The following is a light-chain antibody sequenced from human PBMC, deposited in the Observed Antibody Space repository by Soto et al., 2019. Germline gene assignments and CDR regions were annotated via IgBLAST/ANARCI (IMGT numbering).Light chain of an antibody. CDR3: SSKTSSRTPFV. V-gene: IGLV2-14*01. J-gene: IGLJ1*01. CDR1: SSEVGGYNY. Sequence: QSVLAQPASVSGSPGQSITISGTGTSSEVGGYNYVSWYQQHPGNAPRLMIYEVNTRPSGVPNRFSGSKSGNTASLTISGLQAEDEVDYYCSSKTSSRTPFVFGTGTKVTVL. CDR2: EVN.